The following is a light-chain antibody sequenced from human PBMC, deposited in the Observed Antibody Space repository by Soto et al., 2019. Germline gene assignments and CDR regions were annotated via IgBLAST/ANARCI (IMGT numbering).Light chain of an antibody. CDR1: QTISSW. Sequence: DIQMTQSPSTLSGSVGDRVTITCLAIQTISSWLAWYHQKPGKAPKLLIYKASTLKSGVPSRFSGSGSGTEFTLTISSLQPDDFATYYCQHYNSYSEAFGQGTKVDIK. V-gene: IGKV1-5*03. CDR2: KAS. CDR3: QHYNSYSEA. J-gene: IGKJ1*01.